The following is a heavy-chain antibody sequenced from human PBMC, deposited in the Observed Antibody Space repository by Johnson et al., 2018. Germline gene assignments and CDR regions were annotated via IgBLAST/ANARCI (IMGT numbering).Heavy chain of an antibody. Sequence: QVQLVQSGGGVVQPGGSLRLSCAASGFTFSNYAMHWVRQAPGKGPEWVAVIWYDGSKKYYADSVKGRFTISRDNSKDLLYLQMNSLRAEDTAVYYCAKDRSSSWYGDYFDYWGQETLVTVSS. D-gene: IGHD6-13*01. V-gene: IGHV3-33*06. CDR1: GFTFSNYA. CDR2: IWYDGSKK. J-gene: IGHJ4*02. CDR3: AKDRSSSWYGDYFDY.